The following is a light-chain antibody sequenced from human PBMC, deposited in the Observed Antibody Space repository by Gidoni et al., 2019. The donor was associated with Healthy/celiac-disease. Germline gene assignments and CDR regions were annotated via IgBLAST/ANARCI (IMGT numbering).Light chain of an antibody. CDR2: DAS. J-gene: IGKJ4*01. V-gene: IGKV3-11*01. CDR1: QSVSNY. Sequence: EIVLTQSSATLSLSPGERATLSCRASQSVSNYLAWYQQKTGQAPRLLIYDASKRATDIPDRFSGSGSGTDFTLTVSILEPEDFSVYYCQQRSNWPPLTFGGGTKVEIK. CDR3: QQRSNWPPLT.